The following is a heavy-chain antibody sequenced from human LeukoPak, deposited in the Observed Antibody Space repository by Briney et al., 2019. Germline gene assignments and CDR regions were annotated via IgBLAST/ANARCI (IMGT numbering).Heavy chain of an antibody. V-gene: IGHV3-23*01. Sequence: PGGSLRLSCAASGFTFSSYAMSWVRQAPGKGLEWVSDISGSGGSTYYADSVKGRFTISRDNSKNTLYLQMNSLRAEDTAVYYCAARHYYYDSTLGWGQGTLVTVCS. J-gene: IGHJ4*02. D-gene: IGHD3-22*01. CDR3: AARHYYYDSTLG. CDR2: ISGSGGST. CDR1: GFTFSSYA.